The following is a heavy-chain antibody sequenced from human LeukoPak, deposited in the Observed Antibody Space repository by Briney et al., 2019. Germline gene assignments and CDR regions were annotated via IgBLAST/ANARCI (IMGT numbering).Heavy chain of an antibody. V-gene: IGHV3-48*01. D-gene: IGHD6-13*01. CDR2: ISSGSGTI. CDR1: GFTFSSHS. CDR3: ARDNDGAAAGSFDY. Sequence: GGSLRLSCEASGFTFSSHSMNWVRQAPGKGLEWISYISSGSGTIYYADSVKGRFTISRDNSKNTLYLQMNSLRAEDTAVYYCARDNDGAAAGSFDYWGQGTLVTVSS. J-gene: IGHJ4*02.